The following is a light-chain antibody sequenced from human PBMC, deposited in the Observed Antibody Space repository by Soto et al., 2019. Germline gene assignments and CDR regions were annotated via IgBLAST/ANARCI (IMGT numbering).Light chain of an antibody. CDR2: EVS. V-gene: IGLV2-11*01. J-gene: IGLJ2*01. Sequence: QSVLTQPRSVSGSPGQSVTISCTGTSSDVGDYNYVSWYQQHPGKAPKFIIYEVSKRPSGVPDRFSGSKSGNTAPLTISGLQAEDEADYYCCSYAGTYTVVFGGGTKLTVL. CDR1: SSDVGDYNY. CDR3: CSYAGTYTVV.